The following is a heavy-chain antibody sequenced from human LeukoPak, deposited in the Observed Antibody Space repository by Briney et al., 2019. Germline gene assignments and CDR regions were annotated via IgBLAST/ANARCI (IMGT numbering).Heavy chain of an antibody. D-gene: IGHD2-2*02. V-gene: IGHV4-38-2*02. CDR1: GYSISSGYF. CDR2: IYHIGNT. J-gene: IGHJ4*02. CDR3: ARDAPAYCSSTSCYSPLDY. Sequence: SETLSLTCDVSGYSISSGYFWGWIRHPPGKGLEWIGSIYHIGNTYQNPSLKSRVTISRDTSKNQFSLTMSSVTATDTAVYYCARDAPAYCSSTSCYSPLDYWGQGTLVTVSS.